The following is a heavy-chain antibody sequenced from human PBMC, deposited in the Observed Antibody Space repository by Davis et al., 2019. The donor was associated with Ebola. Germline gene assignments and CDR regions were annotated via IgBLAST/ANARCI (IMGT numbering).Heavy chain of an antibody. CDR3: TTDDWELSPRGEAYYYGMDV. CDR1: GFTFSNAW. CDR2: IKSKTDGGTT. V-gene: IGHV3-15*01. D-gene: IGHD1-26*01. Sequence: PGGSLRLSCAASGFTFSNAWMSWVRQAPGKGLEWVGRIKSKTDGGTTDYAAPVKGRFTISRDDSKNTLYLQMNSLKTEDTAVYYCTTDDWELSPRGEAYYYGMDVWGQGTTVTVSS. J-gene: IGHJ6*02.